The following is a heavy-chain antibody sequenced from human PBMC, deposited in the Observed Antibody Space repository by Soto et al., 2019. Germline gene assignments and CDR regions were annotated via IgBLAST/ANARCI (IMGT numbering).Heavy chain of an antibody. D-gene: IGHD3-10*01. CDR2: ISASGTGT. CDR3: RKDMRTYGSGTFDF. J-gene: IGHJ4*01. CDR1: GFTFRNHA. V-gene: IGHV3-23*01. Sequence: GGSLRLSCAASGFTFRNHAMTWARQAPGKELEWVSAISASGTGTYYAASVKGRFTIFRDNSRATVYLQMNNLRAEDTATYYCRKDMRTYGSGTFDFWGQGNLVTVSS.